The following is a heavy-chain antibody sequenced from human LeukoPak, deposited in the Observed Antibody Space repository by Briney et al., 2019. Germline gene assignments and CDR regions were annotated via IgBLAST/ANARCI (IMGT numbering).Heavy chain of an antibody. J-gene: IGHJ6*04. CDR2: IYPGDSDT. CDR1: GYSFTSYW. D-gene: IGHD7-27*01. Sequence: HGESLKISCKGSGYSFTSYWIGWVRQMPGKGLEWMGIIYPGDSDTRYSPSFQGQVTISADKSISTAYLQWSSLKASDTAMYYCARMPNWGEYYYGMAVWGKGTTVTVSS. V-gene: IGHV5-51*01. CDR3: ARMPNWGEYYYGMAV.